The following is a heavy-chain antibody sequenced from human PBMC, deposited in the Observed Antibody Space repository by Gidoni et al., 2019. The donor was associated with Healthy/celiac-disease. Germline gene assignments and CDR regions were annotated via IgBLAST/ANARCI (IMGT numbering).Heavy chain of an antibody. CDR3: ARAVGGRPTYNWFDP. CDR1: GGSISSYY. J-gene: IGHJ5*02. V-gene: IGHV4-59*01. Sequence: QVQLQESGPGLVKPSETLSLTCTVSGGSISSYYWSWIRQPPGKGLEWIGYIYYSGSTNYNPSLKSRVTISVDTSKNQFSLKLSSVTAADTAVYYCARAVGGRPTYNWFDPWGQGTLVTVSS. D-gene: IGHD1-26*01. CDR2: IYYSGST.